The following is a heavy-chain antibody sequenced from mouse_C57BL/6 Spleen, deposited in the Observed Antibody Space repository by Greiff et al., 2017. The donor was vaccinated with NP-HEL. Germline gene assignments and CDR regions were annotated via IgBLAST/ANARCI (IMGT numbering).Heavy chain of an antibody. CDR3: ARGWLLRFAY. D-gene: IGHD2-3*01. Sequence: EVQGVESGGGLVKPGGSLKLSCAASGFTFSSYAMSWVRQTPEKRLEWVATISDGGSYTYYPDNVKGRFTISRDNAKNNLYLQMSHLKSEDTAMYYCARGWLLRFAYWGQGTLVTVSA. V-gene: IGHV5-4*01. J-gene: IGHJ3*01. CDR1: GFTFSSYA. CDR2: ISDGGSYT.